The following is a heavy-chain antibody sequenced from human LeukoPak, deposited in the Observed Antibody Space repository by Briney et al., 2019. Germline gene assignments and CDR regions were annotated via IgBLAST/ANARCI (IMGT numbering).Heavy chain of an antibody. CDR2: ISSSGTTI. V-gene: IGHV3-11*04. J-gene: IGHJ4*02. CDR3: AIQITMIVVVPYFDY. Sequence: GGSLRLSCAASGLTFSDYYMTWIRQAPGKGLEWVSFISSSGTTIYSADSVRGRFTVARDNAKNSLFLHMHSLRAEDTAVYYCAIQITMIVVVPYFDYWGQGTLVTVSS. CDR1: GLTFSDYY. D-gene: IGHD3-22*01.